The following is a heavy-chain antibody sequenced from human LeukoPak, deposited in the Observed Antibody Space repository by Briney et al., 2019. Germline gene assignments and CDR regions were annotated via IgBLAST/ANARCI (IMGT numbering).Heavy chain of an antibody. J-gene: IGHJ4*02. Sequence: PGGSLRLSCLASGFTFGSHAMHWVRQAPGGGLAWVSRLKHDGSAPSYADSVKGRFTISRNNAKNTLYLQMSSLRAEDTGVYYCARDGFTGPVTAYLDYWGQGTPVTVSS. V-gene: IGHV3-74*01. CDR2: LKHDGSAP. D-gene: IGHD2-21*02. CDR3: ARDGFTGPVTAYLDY. CDR1: GFTFGSHA.